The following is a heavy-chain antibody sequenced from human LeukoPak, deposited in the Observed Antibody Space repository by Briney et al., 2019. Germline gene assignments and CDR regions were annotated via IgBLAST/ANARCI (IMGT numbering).Heavy chain of an antibody. Sequence: SETLSLTCTVSGGSINSYFWSWIRQSPGKGLEWIGYVYYTGSTNYNPSLKSHFTISMDTSKNQFSLKLSSVTVADAAVYYCARGRRDGSYYFDYWGQGTLVTVSS. CDR3: ARGRRDGSYYFDY. V-gene: IGHV4-59*01. CDR2: VYYTGST. J-gene: IGHJ4*02. CDR1: GGSINSYF.